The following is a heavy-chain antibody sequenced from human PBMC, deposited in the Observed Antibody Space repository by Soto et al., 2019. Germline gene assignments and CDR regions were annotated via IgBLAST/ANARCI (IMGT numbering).Heavy chain of an antibody. V-gene: IGHV4-59*01. Sequence: SETLSLTCTASGGSISSYYWSWIRQPPGKGLEWIGYIYYSGSTNYNPSLKSRVTISVDTSKNQFSLKLSSVTAADTAVYYCARAVAERPGLWRPGYYYISVWSKGTTVTGSS. D-gene: IGHD1-1*01. CDR1: GGSISSYY. CDR3: ARAVAERPGLWRPGYYYISV. J-gene: IGHJ6*03. CDR2: IYYSGST.